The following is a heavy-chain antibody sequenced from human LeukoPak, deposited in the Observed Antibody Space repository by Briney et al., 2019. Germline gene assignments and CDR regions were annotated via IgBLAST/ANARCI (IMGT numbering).Heavy chain of an antibody. CDR2: ISSSSTI. Sequence: GGSLRLSCAASGFTFSSYSMNWVRQAPGKGLEWVSYISSSSTIYYADSVKGRFTISRDNAKNSLYLQMNSLRAEDTAVYYRARDWSGGATGFDYWGQGTLVTVSS. V-gene: IGHV3-48*01. J-gene: IGHJ4*02. D-gene: IGHD3-16*01. CDR3: ARDWSGGATGFDY. CDR1: GFTFSSYS.